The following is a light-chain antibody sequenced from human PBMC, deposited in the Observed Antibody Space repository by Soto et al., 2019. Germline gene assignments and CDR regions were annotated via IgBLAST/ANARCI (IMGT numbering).Light chain of an antibody. CDR1: QGVGST. CDR2: DAS. J-gene: IGKJ3*01. CDR3: QQYGSSPFT. V-gene: IGKV3-20*01. Sequence: EIVMTQSPATLSLSPGERATLSCRASQGVGSTLARYQQEPGRAPRLLIYDASNRATGIPARFSGSGSGTDFTLTISRLEPEDFAVYYCQQYGSSPFTFGPGTKVDIK.